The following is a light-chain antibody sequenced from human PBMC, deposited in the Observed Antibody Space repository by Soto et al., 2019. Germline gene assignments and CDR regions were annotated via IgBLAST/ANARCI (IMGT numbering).Light chain of an antibody. CDR3: QQFNSYPLT. J-gene: IGKJ4*01. V-gene: IGKV1-13*02. Sequence: AIQLTQPPSSLSAFLGDRVTITRRSSQGFSSSLAWYQQKPGKAPKLLIYDASSLESGVPSRFSGSGSGTDFTLTISSLQPEDFATYYCQQFNSYPLTFGGGTKVEIK. CDR2: DAS. CDR1: QGFSSS.